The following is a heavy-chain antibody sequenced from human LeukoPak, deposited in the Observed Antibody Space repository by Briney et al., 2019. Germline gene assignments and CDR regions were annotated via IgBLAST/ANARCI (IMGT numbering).Heavy chain of an antibody. CDR3: AREQLDSLRYFDWLNRWFDP. V-gene: IGHV4-39*07. CDR2: IYYSGST. CDR1: GGSISSSSYY. J-gene: IGHJ5*02. Sequence: SETLSLTCTVSGGSISSSSYYWGWIRQPPGKGLEWIGSIYYSGSTYYNPSLKSRVTISVDTSKNQFSLKLSSVTAADTAVYYCAREQLDSLRYFDWLNRWFDPWGQGTLVTVSS. D-gene: IGHD3-9*01.